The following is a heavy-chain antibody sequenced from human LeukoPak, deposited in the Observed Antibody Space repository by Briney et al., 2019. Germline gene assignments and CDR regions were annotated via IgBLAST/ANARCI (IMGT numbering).Heavy chain of an antibody. CDR2: IWYDGSGK. J-gene: IGHJ4*02. CDR1: GFTFSGYS. Sequence: GRSLRLSCAASGFTFSGYSMHWVRQAPGKGLECVAIIWYDGSGKYYADFVKGRFTISRDNSNNTLFLQMNSLRVEDTALYYCARDYSSSWDYWGQGTLVTVSS. D-gene: IGHD6-13*01. CDR3: ARDYSSSWDY. V-gene: IGHV3-33*01.